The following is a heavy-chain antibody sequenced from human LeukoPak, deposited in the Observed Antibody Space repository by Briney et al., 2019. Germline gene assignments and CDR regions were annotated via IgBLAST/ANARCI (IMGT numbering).Heavy chain of an antibody. CDR2: IYYSGST. J-gene: IGHJ5*02. D-gene: IGHD4-23*01. CDR1: GGSISSYY. CDR3: ARHENGGNSVLDWFDP. Sequence: SETLSLTCTVSGGSISSYYWSWIRQPPGKGLEWIGYIYYSGSTNYNPSLKSRVAISVDTSKNQFSLKLSSVTAADTAMYYCARHENGGNSVLDWFDPWGQGTLVTVSS. V-gene: IGHV4-59*08.